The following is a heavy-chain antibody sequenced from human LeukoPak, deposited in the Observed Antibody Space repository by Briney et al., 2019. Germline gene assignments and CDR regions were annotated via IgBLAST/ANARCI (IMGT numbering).Heavy chain of an antibody. Sequence: GGSLRLSCAASGFTFDDYAMHWVRQAPGKGLEWVSGISWNSGSIGYADSVKGRFTISRDNAKNSLYLQMNSLRAEDTAVYYCARDPISFYDFWSGYHGYWGQGTLVTVSS. D-gene: IGHD3-3*01. J-gene: IGHJ4*02. CDR3: ARDPISFYDFWSGYHGY. V-gene: IGHV3-9*01. CDR1: GFTFDDYA. CDR2: ISWNSGSI.